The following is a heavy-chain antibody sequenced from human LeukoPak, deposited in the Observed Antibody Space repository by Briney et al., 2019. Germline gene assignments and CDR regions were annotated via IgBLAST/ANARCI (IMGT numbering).Heavy chain of an antibody. CDR3: ARAKRTTTAFDI. Sequence: SETLSLTCTVSGGSISSGDYYWSWIRQPPGKGLEWIGYIYYSGSTYYNPSLKSRVTISVDTSKNQFSLKLSSVTAADTAVYYCARAKRTTTAFDIWGQGTMVTVSS. J-gene: IGHJ3*02. CDR2: IYYSGST. CDR1: GGSISSGDYY. V-gene: IGHV4-30-4*01. D-gene: IGHD1-1*01.